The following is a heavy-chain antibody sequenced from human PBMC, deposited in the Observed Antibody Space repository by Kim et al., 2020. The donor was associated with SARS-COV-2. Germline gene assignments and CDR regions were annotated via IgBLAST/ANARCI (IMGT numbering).Heavy chain of an antibody. J-gene: IGHJ5*02. CDR2: IYYSGST. Sequence: SETLSLTCTVSGGSISSSSYYWGWIRQPPGKGLEWIGSIYYSGSTYYNPSLKSRVTISVDTSKNQFSLKLSSVTAADTAVYYCATTYGSALYNWFDPWGQGTLVTVSS. D-gene: IGHD3-10*01. CDR3: ATTYGSALYNWFDP. V-gene: IGHV4-39*07. CDR1: GGSISSSSYY.